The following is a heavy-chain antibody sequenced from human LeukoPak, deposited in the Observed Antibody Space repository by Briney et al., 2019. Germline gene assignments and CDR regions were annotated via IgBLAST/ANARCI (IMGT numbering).Heavy chain of an antibody. Sequence: GGSLRLSCAASGFTFSSYSMNWVRQAPGKGLEWVSYISSSGSTIYYADSVKGRFTISRDNAKNSLYLQMNSLRAEDTAVYYCARYPVTYYYYYMDVWGKGTTVTVSS. J-gene: IGHJ6*03. V-gene: IGHV3-48*04. CDR2: ISSSGSTI. CDR3: ARYPVTYYYYYMDV. CDR1: GFTFSSYS. D-gene: IGHD2-2*01.